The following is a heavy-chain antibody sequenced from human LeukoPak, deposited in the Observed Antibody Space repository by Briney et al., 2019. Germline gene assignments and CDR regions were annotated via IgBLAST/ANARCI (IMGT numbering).Heavy chain of an antibody. V-gene: IGHV1-69*05. D-gene: IGHD5-24*01. CDR1: GGTFSGYA. CDR2: IIPIFGTA. CDR3: ARGGDGYLYYFDY. J-gene: IGHJ4*02. Sequence: SVKVSCKASGGTFSGYAISWVRQAPGQGLEWMGGIIPIFGTANYAQKFQGRVTITTDESTSTAYMELSSLRSEDTAVYYCARGGDGYLYYFDYWGQGTLVTVSS.